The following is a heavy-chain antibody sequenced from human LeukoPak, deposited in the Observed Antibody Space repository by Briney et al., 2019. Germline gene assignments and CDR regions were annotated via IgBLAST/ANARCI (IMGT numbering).Heavy chain of an antibody. D-gene: IGHD5-18*01. CDR1: GYSFTTYW. Sequence: GESLRISCKGSGYSFTTYWITWVRQMPGKGLEWMGRIDPSDSYTNYSPSFQGHFTISADKSISTAYLQWSSLKASDTAMYYCARQGGGYSHGYVATYYYGMDVWGQGTTVTVSS. J-gene: IGHJ6*02. CDR3: ARQGGGYSHGYVATYYYGMDV. CDR2: IDPSDSYT. V-gene: IGHV5-10-1*01.